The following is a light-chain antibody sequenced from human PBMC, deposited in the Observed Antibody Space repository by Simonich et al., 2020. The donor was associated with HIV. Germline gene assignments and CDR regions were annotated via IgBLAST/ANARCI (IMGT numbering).Light chain of an antibody. J-gene: IGLJ2*01. CDR3: NSRDSSGNHLV. V-gene: IGLV3-19*01. CDR1: SLRSYY. CDR2: GKN. Sequence: SSELTQDPAVSVALGQTVRITCQGDSLRSYYASWYQQKPGKAPVLVISGKNNRPSGIPDRFSGSSSGNTASLTITGAQAEDEADYYCNSRDSSGNHLVFGGGTKLTVL.